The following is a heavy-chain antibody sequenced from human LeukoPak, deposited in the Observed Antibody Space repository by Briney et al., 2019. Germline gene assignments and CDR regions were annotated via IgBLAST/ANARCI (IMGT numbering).Heavy chain of an antibody. J-gene: IGHJ4*02. CDR3: TRLGIQLWDDY. V-gene: IGHV4-34*01. D-gene: IGHD5-18*01. CDR2: INHSGST. Sequence: PSETLSLTCAVYGGSFSGYYWSWIRQPPGKGLEWIGEINHSGSTNYNPSLKSRVTISVDTSKNQFSLKLKSVTAADTAVYHCTRLGIQLWDDYWGLGTLVTVSS. CDR1: GGSFSGYY.